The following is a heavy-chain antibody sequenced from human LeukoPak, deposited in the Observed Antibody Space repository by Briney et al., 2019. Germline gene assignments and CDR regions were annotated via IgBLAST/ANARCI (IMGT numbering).Heavy chain of an antibody. CDR2: INPNSGGT. CDR3: ARDSGISHQYYFDY. V-gene: IGHV1-2*04. CDR1: GYTFTSYD. J-gene: IGHJ4*02. D-gene: IGHD2-2*01. Sequence: ASVKVSCKASGYTFTSYDINWVRQATGQGLEWMGWINPNSGGTNYAQKFQGWVTMTRDTSISTAYMELSRLRSDDTAVYYCARDSGISHQYYFDYWGQGTLVTVSS.